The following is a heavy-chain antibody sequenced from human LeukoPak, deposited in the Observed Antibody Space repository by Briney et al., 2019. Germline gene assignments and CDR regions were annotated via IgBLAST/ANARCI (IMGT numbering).Heavy chain of an antibody. J-gene: IGHJ4*02. CDR3: ARGGHTSTADFYFDF. Sequence: ASVKVFCKASGYTFTDYYIHWVRQAPGQGLEWMGWINPSSDDTNYAQDFQGRVTMTTDTSITTAYLELNSLKSDDTAVYYCARGGHTSTADFYFDFWGQGTLVTVSS. CDR2: INPSSDDT. V-gene: IGHV1-2*02. CDR1: GYTFTDYY. D-gene: IGHD1-26*01.